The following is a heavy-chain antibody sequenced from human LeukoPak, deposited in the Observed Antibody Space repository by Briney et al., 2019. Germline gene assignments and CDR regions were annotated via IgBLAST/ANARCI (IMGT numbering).Heavy chain of an antibody. CDR2: MNPNSGNT. Sequence: ASVKVSCKASGGTFTSYEINWARQATGQGLEWMGWMNPNSGNTGYAQKFQGRVTITRNTSISTVYMELSSLRSEDTAVYYCARVRYSSSWYYFDYWGQGTLVTVSS. V-gene: IGHV1-8*03. CDR1: GGTFTSYE. D-gene: IGHD6-13*01. CDR3: ARVRYSSSWYYFDY. J-gene: IGHJ4*02.